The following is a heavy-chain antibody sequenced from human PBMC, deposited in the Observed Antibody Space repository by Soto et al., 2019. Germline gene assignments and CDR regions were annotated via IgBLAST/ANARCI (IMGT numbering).Heavy chain of an antibody. V-gene: IGHV4-39*01. CDR2: IDYSGST. CDR3: ARLHGDYVPDAFDI. D-gene: IGHD4-17*01. J-gene: IGHJ3*02. Sequence: QLQLQESGPGLVKPSETLSLTCTVSGGSISSSSYYWGWLRQPPGKGLEWIGSIDYSGSTYYNPSLKSRVTISVDTSKTQFSLKLSSVTAADTAVYYCARLHGDYVPDAFDIWGQGTMVTVSS. CDR1: GGSISSSSYY.